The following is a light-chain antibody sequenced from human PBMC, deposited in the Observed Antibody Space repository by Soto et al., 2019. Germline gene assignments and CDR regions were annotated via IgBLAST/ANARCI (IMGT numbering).Light chain of an antibody. CDR1: QSVLYSSNNKNY. CDR2: WAS. Sequence: DIVMTQSPDSLAVSLGERATINCKSSQSVLYSSNNKNYLAWYQQKPGQPPKLLIYWASTRESGVPDRFSGSGSGTDFTLTIGSLQAEDVAAYYCQQHYSSPQTFGQGTKVEIK. CDR3: QQHYSSPQT. J-gene: IGKJ1*01. V-gene: IGKV4-1*01.